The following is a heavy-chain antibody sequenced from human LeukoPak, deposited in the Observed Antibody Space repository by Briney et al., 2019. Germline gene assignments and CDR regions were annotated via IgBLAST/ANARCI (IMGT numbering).Heavy chain of an antibody. J-gene: IGHJ6*01. Sequence: ASVKVSCKASRYTFTSYGISWVRQAPGQGLEWMGWISAYNGNTNYAQKLQGRVTMTTDTSTSTAYMELRSLRSDDTAVYYCARGGDVCTNGVCTKAAYYYYGMDVWGRGTTVTVSS. D-gene: IGHD2-8*01. CDR2: ISAYNGNT. CDR3: ARGGDVCTNGVCTKAAYYYYGMDV. CDR1: RYTFTSYG. V-gene: IGHV1-18*01.